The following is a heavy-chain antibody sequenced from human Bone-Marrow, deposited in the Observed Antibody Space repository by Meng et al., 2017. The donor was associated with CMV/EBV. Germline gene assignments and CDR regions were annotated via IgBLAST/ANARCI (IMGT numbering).Heavy chain of an antibody. Sequence: SVKVSCKASGGTFSSYAISWVRQAPGQGLEWMGRIIPILGIANYAQKFQGRVTITADKSTSTAYMELSSLRSEDTAVYYCAREGVVPAAIPEFWFDPWGQGTLVTVSS. CDR2: IIPILGIA. D-gene: IGHD2-2*01. V-gene: IGHV1-69*04. CDR1: GGTFSSYA. CDR3: AREGVVPAAIPEFWFDP. J-gene: IGHJ5*02.